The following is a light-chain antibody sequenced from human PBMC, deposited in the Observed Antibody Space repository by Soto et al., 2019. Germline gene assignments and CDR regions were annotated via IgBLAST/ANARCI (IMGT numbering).Light chain of an antibody. CDR3: QQYSTYPLT. Sequence: DIQMTQSPSTLSASIGDRVTITCRASQSITTFLAWYQQKPGKAPQILIYDASKLEPGVPSRLSGGGSGTEFTPTISSLQHDDFATYYCQQYSTYPLTLGGGTKVDIK. CDR2: DAS. V-gene: IGKV1-5*01. CDR1: QSITTF. J-gene: IGKJ4*01.